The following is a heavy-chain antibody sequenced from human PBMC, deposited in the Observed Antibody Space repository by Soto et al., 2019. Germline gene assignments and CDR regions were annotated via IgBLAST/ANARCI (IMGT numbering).Heavy chain of an antibody. CDR1: GNTVPNYA. V-gene: IGHV1-2*04. J-gene: IGHJ4*02. Sequence: ASVKVSCKASGNTVPNYAIHWVRQAPGQRLEWMGWINANSGGTNYAQKFQGWVTMTRDTSISTAYMELSRLRSDDTAVYYCARQKQQLGPFDYWGQGTLVTVSS. D-gene: IGHD6-13*01. CDR3: ARQKQQLGPFDY. CDR2: INANSGGT.